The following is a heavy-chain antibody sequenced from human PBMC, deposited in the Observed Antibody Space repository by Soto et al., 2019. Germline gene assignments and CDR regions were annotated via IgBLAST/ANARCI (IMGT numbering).Heavy chain of an antibody. V-gene: IGHV1-46*01. CDR3: ARSPYSSGSYYPIDY. J-gene: IGHJ4*02. Sequence: GASVKVSCKASGYTFTYYYIRWVRQAPGQAFDWMGVINPHTGSTNSAQKFQARVTMTRDTSATTVYMELGSLTSEDTAVYYCARSPYSSGSYYPIDYWGQGTLVTVSS. D-gene: IGHD3-22*01. CDR2: INPHTGST. CDR1: GYTFTYYY.